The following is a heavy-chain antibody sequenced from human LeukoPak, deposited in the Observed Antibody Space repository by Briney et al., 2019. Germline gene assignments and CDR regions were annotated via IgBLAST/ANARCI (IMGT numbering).Heavy chain of an antibody. CDR1: GGSISSGGYY. CDR3: ARVATMILRFDP. J-gene: IGHJ5*02. D-gene: IGHD3-22*01. CDR2: IYYSGST. Sequence: SETLSLTCTVSGGSISSGGYYWSWIRQHPGKGLEWIGYIYYSGSTYYNPSLESRVTISVDTSKNQFSLKLSSVTAADTAVYYCARVATMILRFDPWDQGTLVTVSS. V-gene: IGHV4-31*03.